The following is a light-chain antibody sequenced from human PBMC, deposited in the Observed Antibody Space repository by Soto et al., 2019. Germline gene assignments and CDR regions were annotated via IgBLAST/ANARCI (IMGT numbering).Light chain of an antibody. CDR3: SSYTSSSTLDV. CDR2: DVS. CDR1: SSDVGGYNY. J-gene: IGLJ1*01. Sequence: QSVLDHRPAVSWSPGLSITVSCTRTSSDVGGYNYVSWYQQHPGKAPKLMIYDVSNRPSGVSKRFSGSKSGNTASLTISGLQAEDEADYYCSSYTSSSTLDVFGTGTKVTVL. V-gene: IGLV2-14*01.